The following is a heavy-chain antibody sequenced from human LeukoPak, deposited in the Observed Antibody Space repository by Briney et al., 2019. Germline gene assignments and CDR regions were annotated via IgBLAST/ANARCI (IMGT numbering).Heavy chain of an antibody. J-gene: IGHJ5*02. V-gene: IGHV4-39*07. Sequence: SETLSLTCTVSGGPISSSSYYWGWIRQPPGKGLEWIGSIYYSGSTYYNPSLKSRVTISVDTSKNQFSLKLSSVTAADTAVYYCARNFLWLPSGLNWFDPWGQGTLVTVSS. CDR1: GGPISSSSYY. CDR2: IYYSGST. CDR3: ARNFLWLPSGLNWFDP. D-gene: IGHD5-24*01.